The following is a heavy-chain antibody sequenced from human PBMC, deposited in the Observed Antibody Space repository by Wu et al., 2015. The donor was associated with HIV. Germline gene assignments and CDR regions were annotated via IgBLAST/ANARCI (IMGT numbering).Heavy chain of an antibody. CDR3: ARVPNLTPPDYYTYFDL. D-gene: IGHD4/OR15-4a*01. CDR2: MAPSSGHI. Sequence: VQSGPEAKRPGASVKVSSKASYILTTYPIAWVRQAPGQRLEWMGWMAPSSGHIQPAQKFQGRIYMSTNNSAHTAYNGIEEPDFFXRDAALYFCARVPNLTPPDYYTYFDLWGK. CDR1: YILTTYP. V-gene: IGHV1-18*01. J-gene: IGHJ5*02.